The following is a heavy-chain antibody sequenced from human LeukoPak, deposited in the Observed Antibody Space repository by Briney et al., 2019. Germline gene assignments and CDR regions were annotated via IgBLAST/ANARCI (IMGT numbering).Heavy chain of an antibody. D-gene: IGHD3-22*01. CDR1: GGSFSGYY. Sequence: SETLSLTCAVYGGSFSGYYWSWIRQPPGKGLEWIGEINHSGSTSYNPSLKSRVTISLDTSKNQFSLRLSSVTAADTAVYYCARVTGYIVEDYFDYWGQGTLVTVSS. CDR2: INHSGST. J-gene: IGHJ4*02. CDR3: ARVTGYIVEDYFDY. V-gene: IGHV4-34*01.